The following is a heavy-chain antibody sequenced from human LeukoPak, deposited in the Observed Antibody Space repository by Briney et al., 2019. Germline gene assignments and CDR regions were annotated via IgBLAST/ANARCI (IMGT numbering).Heavy chain of an antibody. Sequence: QPGRSLRLSCAASGFTFSSYAMHWVRQAPGKGLEWVSYISSASGSIYYADSVKGRFTISRDNAKNSLFLQMNSLRAEDTAVYYCARLPAYCSSTSCYYDYWGRGTLVTVSS. CDR3: ARLPAYCSSTSCYYDY. CDR1: GFTFSSYA. CDR2: ISSASGSI. D-gene: IGHD2-2*01. V-gene: IGHV3-48*04. J-gene: IGHJ4*02.